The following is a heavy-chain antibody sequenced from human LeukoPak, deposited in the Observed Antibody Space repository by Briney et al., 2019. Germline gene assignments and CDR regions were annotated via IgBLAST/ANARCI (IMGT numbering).Heavy chain of an antibody. CDR1: GFTFSSYE. D-gene: IGHD4-17*01. Sequence: PGGSLRLSCAASGFTFSSYEMNWVRQAPGKGLEWVSYISSSGSTIYYADSVKGRFTISRDNAKNSLYLQMNSLRAEDTAVYYCARGGDDYGDYVGYWGQGTLVTVSS. CDR3: ARGGDDYGDYVGY. V-gene: IGHV3-48*03. CDR2: ISSSGSTI. J-gene: IGHJ4*02.